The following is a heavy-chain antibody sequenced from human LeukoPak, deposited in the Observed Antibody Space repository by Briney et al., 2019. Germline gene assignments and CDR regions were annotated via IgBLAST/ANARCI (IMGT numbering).Heavy chain of an antibody. CDR2: IYHSGST. J-gene: IGHJ6*03. D-gene: IGHD2-15*01. CDR1: GYSISSGYY. V-gene: IGHV4-38-2*01. CDR3: ARRGRDKARLGYYYYMDV. Sequence: SETMSLTCAVSGYSISSGYYWGWSRQHPGKGLEWIGIIYHSGSTYYNQSLKSRVTISVDTSKYQSSLKLSSVTAADTAVYYCARRGRDKARLGYYYYMDVWGKGTTVTVSS.